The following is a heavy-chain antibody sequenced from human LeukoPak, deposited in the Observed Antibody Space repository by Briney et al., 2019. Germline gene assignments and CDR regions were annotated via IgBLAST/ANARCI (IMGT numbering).Heavy chain of an antibody. CDR3: ARDGVAGPSDAFDL. V-gene: IGHV1-2*02. Sequence: ASVSVSCRAYGYTFTEYYIHWVRQAPGQGREWMTYIGAKNGDRDDAQKFQGRVTMTLDTSLSTAYMELKWLTSDDPDMYYCARDGVAGPSDAFDLWGQGTMVTVSS. D-gene: IGHD6-19*01. J-gene: IGHJ3*01. CDR2: IGAKNGDR. CDR1: GYTFTEYY.